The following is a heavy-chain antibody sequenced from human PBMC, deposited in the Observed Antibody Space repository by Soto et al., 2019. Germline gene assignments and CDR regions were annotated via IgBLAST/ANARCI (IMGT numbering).Heavy chain of an antibody. V-gene: IGHV1-46*01. CDR2: INPSGGST. Sequence: GASVKVSCKASGYTFTSYYMHCVRQAPGQGLEWMGIINPSGGSTSYAQKFQGRVTMTRDTSTSTVYMELSSLRSEDTAVYYCARDHGDEHYYYGMDVWGQGTTVTVSS. D-gene: IGHD4-17*01. CDR3: ARDHGDEHYYYGMDV. J-gene: IGHJ6*02. CDR1: GYTFTSYY.